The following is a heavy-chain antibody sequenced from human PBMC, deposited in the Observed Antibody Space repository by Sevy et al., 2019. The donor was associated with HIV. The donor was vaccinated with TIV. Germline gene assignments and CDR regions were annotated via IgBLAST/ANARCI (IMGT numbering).Heavy chain of an antibody. CDR2: ISYDGSNK. CDR1: GFTFSSYA. J-gene: IGHJ4*02. V-gene: IGHV3-30-3*01. CDR3: ARVSSSSSTPVNY. Sequence: GGCLRLSCAASGFTFSSYAMHWVRQAPGKGLEWVAVISYDGSNKYYADSVKGRFTISRDNSKNTLYLQMNSLRAEDTAVYYCARVSSSSSTPVNYWGQGTLVTVSS. D-gene: IGHD6-6*01.